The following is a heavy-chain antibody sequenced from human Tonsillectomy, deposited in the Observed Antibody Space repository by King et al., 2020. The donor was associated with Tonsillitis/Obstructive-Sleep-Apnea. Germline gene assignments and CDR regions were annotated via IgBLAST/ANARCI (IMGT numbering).Heavy chain of an antibody. V-gene: IGHV3-66*01. Sequence: EVQLVESGGGLVQPGGSLRLSCAASGFTVSSNYMSWVRQAPGKGLEWVSVIYSGGSTYYADSVKGRFTISRDNSKNTLYLQMNSLRAEDTAVYYCARDHLLGWGGSHDAFDIWGQGTMVTVSS. J-gene: IGHJ3*02. CDR3: ARDHLLGWGGSHDAFDI. D-gene: IGHD2-15*01. CDR1: GFTVSSNY. CDR2: IYSGGST.